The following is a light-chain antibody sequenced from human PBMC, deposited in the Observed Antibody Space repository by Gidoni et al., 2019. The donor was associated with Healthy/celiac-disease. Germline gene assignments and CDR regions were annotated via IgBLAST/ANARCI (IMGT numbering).Light chain of an antibody. J-gene: IGKJ4*01. Sequence: DLQMTQSPSSLSASVGDRVTITCRASQSISSYLNWYQQKPGKAPKLLIYAASSLQSGVPSRFSGSGSGTDFTLTISSLQPEDFATYYCQQSYSTLLTFXGXTKVXIK. CDR3: QQSYSTLLT. CDR2: AAS. V-gene: IGKV1-39*01. CDR1: QSISSY.